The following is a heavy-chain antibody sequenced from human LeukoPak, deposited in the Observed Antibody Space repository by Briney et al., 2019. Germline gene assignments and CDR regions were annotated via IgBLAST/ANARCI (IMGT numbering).Heavy chain of an antibody. Sequence: SETLSLTCAVYGGSSSGYYWSWIRQPPGKGLEWIGEINHSGSTNYNPSLKSRVTISVDTSKNQFSLKLSSVTAADTAVYYCARGKKGGSWYYFDYWGQGTLVTVSS. CDR2: INHSGST. CDR3: ARGKKGGSWYYFDY. D-gene: IGHD6-13*01. V-gene: IGHV4-34*01. CDR1: GGSSSGYY. J-gene: IGHJ4*02.